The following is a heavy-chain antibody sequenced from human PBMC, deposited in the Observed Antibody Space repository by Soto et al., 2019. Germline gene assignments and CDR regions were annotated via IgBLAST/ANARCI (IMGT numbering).Heavy chain of an antibody. CDR3: AHRSGFGELRY. V-gene: IGHV2-5*02. J-gene: IGHJ4*02. CDR2: IYWVDNK. D-gene: IGHD3-10*01. Sequence: QITLKESGPTLVKPTQTLTLTCTFSGFSLSTSGVGVGWIRQPPGKALEGLALIYWVDNKGYSPSLKSRLTITKDTSKNQVVLTMTNMDRVDTATYHCAHRSGFGELRYWGQGTLVTVSS. CDR1: GFSLSTSGVG.